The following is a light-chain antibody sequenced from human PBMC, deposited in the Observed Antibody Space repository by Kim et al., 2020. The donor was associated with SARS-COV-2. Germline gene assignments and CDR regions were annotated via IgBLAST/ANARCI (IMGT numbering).Light chain of an antibody. V-gene: IGLV3-21*04. CDR2: YDS. CDR3: QVWDSSIDHRV. J-gene: IGLJ3*02. CDR1: NIGSKS. Sequence: SYELTQPPSVSVAPGKTARITCGGNNIGSKSVHWYQQKPGQAPVLVIYYDSDRPSGIPERFSGSNSGNTATLTISRVEAGDEADYYCQVWDSSIDHRVFG.